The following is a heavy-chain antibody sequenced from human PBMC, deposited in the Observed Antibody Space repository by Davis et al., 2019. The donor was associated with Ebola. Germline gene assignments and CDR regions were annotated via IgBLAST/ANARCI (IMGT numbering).Heavy chain of an antibody. J-gene: IGHJ6*02. V-gene: IGHV1-2*04. CDR3: ARDRQLPDYYYYGMDV. D-gene: IGHD5-18*01. CDR1: GYTFTGYY. Sequence: ASVKVSCKASGYTFTGYYMHWVRQAPGQGLEWMGWINPNSGRTNYAQKLQGWVTMTRDTSISTAYMELSRLRSDDTAVYYCARDRQLPDYYYYGMDVWGQGTTVTVSS. CDR2: INPNSGRT.